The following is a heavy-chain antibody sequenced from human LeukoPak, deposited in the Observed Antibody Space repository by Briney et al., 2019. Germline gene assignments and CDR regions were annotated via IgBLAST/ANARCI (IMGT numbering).Heavy chain of an antibody. V-gene: IGHV5-51*01. D-gene: IGHD6-19*01. CDR1: GYSFTTYW. CDR3: ARQWLFDY. J-gene: IGHJ4*02. CDR2: IYPGDSDT. Sequence: GESLKISCKGSGYSFTTYWVGWVRQMPGKGLEWMGIIYPGDSDTRYSPSFQGHVTISADKSIGTAYLQWSSLKASDTAIYYCARQWLFDYWGQGTLVTVSS.